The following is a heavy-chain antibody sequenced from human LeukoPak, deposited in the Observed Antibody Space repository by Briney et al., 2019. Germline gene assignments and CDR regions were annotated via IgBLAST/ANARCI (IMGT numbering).Heavy chain of an antibody. V-gene: IGHV1-69*04. CDR1: GGTFSSYA. CDR3: ARSDTATLAPYFDY. CDR2: IIPILGIA. Sequence: AASVKVSCKASGGTFSSYAISWVRQAPGQGLEWMGRIIPILGIANYAQKFQGRVTITADKSTSTAYMELSSLRSEDTAVYYCARSDTATLAPYFDYWGQGTLVTVSP. D-gene: IGHD5-18*01. J-gene: IGHJ4*02.